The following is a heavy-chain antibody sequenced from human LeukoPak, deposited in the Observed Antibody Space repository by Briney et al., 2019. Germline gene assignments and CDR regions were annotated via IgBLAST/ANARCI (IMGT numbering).Heavy chain of an antibody. CDR2: IYHSGST. D-gene: IGHD4-23*01. V-gene: IGHV4-4*02. Sequence: SETLSLTCAVSGGSISSSNWWSWVRQPPGKGLEWIGEIYHSGSTNYNPSLKSRVTILVDTPKNHFSLRLSSVTAADTAVYYCARGSLDDYGGNSARYNWFDAWGQGILVTVSS. CDR1: GGSISSSNW. CDR3: ARGSLDDYGGNSARYNWFDA. J-gene: IGHJ5*02.